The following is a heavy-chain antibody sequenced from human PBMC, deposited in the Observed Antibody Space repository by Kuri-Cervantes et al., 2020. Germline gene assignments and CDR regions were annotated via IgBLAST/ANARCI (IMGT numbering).Heavy chain of an antibody. CDR2: ISYDGSNK. D-gene: IGHD6-13*01. V-gene: IGHV3-30*18. Sequence: LSLTCAASGFTFSSYGMHWVRQAPGEGLEWVAVISYDGSNKYYADSVKGRFTISRDNSKNTLYLQMNSLRAEDTAVYYCAKSIVGADSSWYLGFDYWGQGTLVTVSS. J-gene: IGHJ4*02. CDR1: GFTFSSYG. CDR3: AKSIVGADSSWYLGFDY.